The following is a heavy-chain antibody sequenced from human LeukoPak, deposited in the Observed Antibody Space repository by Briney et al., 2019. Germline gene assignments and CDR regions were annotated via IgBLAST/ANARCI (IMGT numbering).Heavy chain of an antibody. J-gene: IGHJ6*02. D-gene: IGHD3-10*01. CDR1: GFTFSSYA. CDR3: VRDLYGSGSYYKYRYYYYYYGMDV. V-gene: IGHV3-30-3*01. CDR2: ISYDGSNK. Sequence: GGSLRLSCAASGFTFSSYAMHWVRQAPGKGLEWVAVISYDGSNKYYADSVKGRFTISRDNSKNTLYLQMNSLRAEDTAVYYCVRDLYGSGSYYKYRYYYYYYGMDVWGQGTTVTVSS.